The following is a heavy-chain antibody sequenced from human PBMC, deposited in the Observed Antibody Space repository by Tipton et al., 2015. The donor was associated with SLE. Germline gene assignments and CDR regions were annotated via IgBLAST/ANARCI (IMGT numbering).Heavy chain of an antibody. V-gene: IGHV4-4*07. CDR1: GGSISNYY. CDR2: IYTSGST. J-gene: IGHJ1*01. CDR3: AREGSSCLFQH. Sequence: TLSLTCTVSGGSISNYYWSWIRQPAGKGLEWIGRIYTSGSTNYNPSLKSRVTISVDTSKNQFSLKLSSVTAADTAVYYCAREGSSCLFQHWGQGTLVTVSS. D-gene: IGHD6-13*01.